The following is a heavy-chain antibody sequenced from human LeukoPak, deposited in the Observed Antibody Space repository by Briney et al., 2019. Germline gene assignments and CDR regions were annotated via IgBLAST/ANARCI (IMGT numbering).Heavy chain of an antibody. CDR3: ATFFYAEETYYFDY. CDR2: VYASGAT. J-gene: IGHJ4*02. V-gene: IGHV4-4*08. CDR1: GGSITNYY. Sequence: PSETLSLTCTVSGGSITNYYWSWIRQPPGEGLEWIGYVYASGATNSNPSLKSRVTISVDTSKNRFSLKLSSVTAADTAVYYCATFFYAEETYYFDYWGQGTLVTVSS. D-gene: IGHD2/OR15-2a*01.